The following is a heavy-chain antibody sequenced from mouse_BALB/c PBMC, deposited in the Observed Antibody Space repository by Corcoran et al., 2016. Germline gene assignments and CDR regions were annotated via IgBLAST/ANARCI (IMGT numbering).Heavy chain of an antibody. CDR1: GFDFSRYW. V-gene: IGHV4-1*02. J-gene: IGHJ3*01. CDR2: INPDSSTI. Sequence: EVKLLESGGGLVQPGGSLKLSCAASGFDFSRYWMSLVRQAPGKGLEWIGEINPDSSTINYTPSLKDKFIISRDNAKNTLYLKMSKVRSEDTALYYCARPPYYRSAWFAYWGQGTLVTVSA. CDR3: ARPPYYRSAWFAY. D-gene: IGHD2-14*01.